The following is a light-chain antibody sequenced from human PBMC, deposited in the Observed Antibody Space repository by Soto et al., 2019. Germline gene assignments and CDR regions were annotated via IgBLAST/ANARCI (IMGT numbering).Light chain of an antibody. CDR2: LNSDGSH. V-gene: IGLV4-69*01. CDR1: SGHSSYA. J-gene: IGLJ1*01. Sequence: QSVLTQSPSASASLGASVKLTCTLSSGHSSYAIAWHQQQPEKGPRYLMKLNSDGSHSKGDGIPDRFSGSSSGAERYLTISSLQSEDEADYSCQTWGTGIHYVFGTGTKLTV. CDR3: QTWGTGIHYV.